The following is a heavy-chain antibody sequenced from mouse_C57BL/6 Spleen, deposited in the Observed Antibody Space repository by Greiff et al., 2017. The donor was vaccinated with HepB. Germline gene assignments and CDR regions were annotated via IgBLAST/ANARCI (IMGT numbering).Heavy chain of an antibody. CDR2: ISSGGSYT. CDR1: GFTFSSYG. CDR3: ARPPYGNYEGWAMDY. J-gene: IGHJ4*01. D-gene: IGHD2-1*01. V-gene: IGHV5-6*01. Sequence: EVKLVESGGDLVKPGGSLKLSCAASGFTFSSYGMSWVRQTPDKRLEWVATISSGGSYTYYPDSVKGRFTISRDNAKNTLYLQMSSLKSEDTAMYYCARPPYGNYEGWAMDYWGQGTSVTVSS.